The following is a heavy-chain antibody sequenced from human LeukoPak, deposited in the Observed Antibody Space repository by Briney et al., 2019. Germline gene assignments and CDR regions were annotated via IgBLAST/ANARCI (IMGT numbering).Heavy chain of an antibody. V-gene: IGHV1-69*13. CDR2: IIPIFGTA. J-gene: IGHJ3*02. CDR1: GGTFSSYA. CDR3: AAPYSSSSDAFDI. Sequence: SVKVSCKASGGTFSSYAISWVRQAPGQELEWMGGIIPIFGTANYAQKFQGRVTITADESTSTAYMELSSLRSEDTAVYYCAAPYSSSSDAFDIWGQGTMVTVSS. D-gene: IGHD6-13*01.